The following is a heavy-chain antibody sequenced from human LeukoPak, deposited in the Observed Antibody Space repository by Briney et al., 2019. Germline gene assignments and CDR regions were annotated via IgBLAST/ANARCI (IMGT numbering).Heavy chain of an antibody. Sequence: GASVKVSCKASGYTFTSYAMNWVRQAPGQGLEWMGWINTNTGNPTYAQGFTGQFVFSLDTSVSTAYLQISSLKAEDTAVYYCAREDTSGWYRNYYYGMDVWGQGTTVTVSS. V-gene: IGHV7-4-1*02. D-gene: IGHD6-19*01. CDR1: GYTFTSYA. CDR2: INTNTGNP. J-gene: IGHJ6*02. CDR3: AREDTSGWYRNYYYGMDV.